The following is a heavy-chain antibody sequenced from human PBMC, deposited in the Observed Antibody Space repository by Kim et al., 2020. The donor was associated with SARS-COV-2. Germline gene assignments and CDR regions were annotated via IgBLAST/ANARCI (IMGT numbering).Heavy chain of an antibody. D-gene: IGHD3-9*01. CDR2: INPSGDRT. J-gene: IGHJ4*02. CDR1: GYTFNNHY. Sequence: ASVKVSCKASGYTFNNHYMHWVRQAPGQGLEWMGIINPSGDRTRYAQKFRGRVTMTRDTSTSTVYMELTSLRSEDTAVYYCARDGGDWSVDYWGLGTLVTVSS. CDR3: ARDGGDWSVDY. V-gene: IGHV1-46*02.